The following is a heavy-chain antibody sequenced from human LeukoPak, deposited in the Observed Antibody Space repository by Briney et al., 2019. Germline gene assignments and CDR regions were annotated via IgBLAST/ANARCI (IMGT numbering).Heavy chain of an antibody. Sequence: GASVKVSCKASGYTFTGYYMHWVRQAPGQGLEWMGWIIPIFGTANYAQKFQGRVTITADESTSTAYMELSSLRSEDTAVYYCARDSGGYCSSTSCYTKSYYYYYYMDVWGKGTTVTVSS. CDR3: ARDSGGYCSSTSCYTKSYYYYYYMDV. CDR1: GYTFTGYY. V-gene: IGHV1-69*13. D-gene: IGHD2-2*02. J-gene: IGHJ6*03. CDR2: IIPIFGTA.